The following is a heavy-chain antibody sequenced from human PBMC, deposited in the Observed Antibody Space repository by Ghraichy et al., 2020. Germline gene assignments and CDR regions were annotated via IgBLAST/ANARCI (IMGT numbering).Heavy chain of an antibody. J-gene: IGHJ4*02. V-gene: IGHV3-53*01. CDR3: ARDPYQPWGY. CDR2: IYDNGRT. CDR1: GFAVSDNY. D-gene: IGHD2-2*01. Sequence: LSLTCAASGFAVSDNYMSWVRQAPGKGLEWVSVIYDNGRTFYADSVKGRFAISRDTSKNTLYLQMHSLRDEDTAVYYCARDPYQPWGYWGQGTLVTVSS.